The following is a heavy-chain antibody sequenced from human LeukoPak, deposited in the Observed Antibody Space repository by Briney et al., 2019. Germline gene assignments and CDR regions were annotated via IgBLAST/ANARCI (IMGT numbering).Heavy chain of an antibody. CDR3: ARDYYDSSGYFPGFDY. J-gene: IGHJ4*02. D-gene: IGHD3-22*01. CDR2: ISSSGSTI. V-gene: IGHV3-11*01. CDR1: GFTFSDYY. Sequence: GGSLRLSCAASGFTFSDYYMSWIRQAPGKGLEWVSYISSSGSTIYYADSVKGRFTISRDNAKNSLYLQMNSLRAEDTAVYYCARDYYDSSGYFPGFDYWGQGTLVTVSS.